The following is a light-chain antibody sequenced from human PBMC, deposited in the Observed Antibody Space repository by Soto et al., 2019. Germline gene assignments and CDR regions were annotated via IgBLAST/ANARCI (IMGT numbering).Light chain of an antibody. Sequence: QSALTQPASVSGSPGQSITISCTGTSSDVGGYDYVSWYQLHPGKAPKLMVFEVSNRPSGVSYRFSGSKSGNKASLTISGRQDEDEADYFCSSYSISTAYLFGTGTKVTVL. V-gene: IGLV2-14*01. CDR3: SSYSISTAYL. CDR2: EVS. J-gene: IGLJ1*01. CDR1: SSDVGGYDY.